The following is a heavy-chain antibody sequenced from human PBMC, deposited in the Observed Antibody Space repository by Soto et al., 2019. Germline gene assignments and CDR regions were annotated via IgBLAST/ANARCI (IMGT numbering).Heavy chain of an antibody. J-gene: IGHJ4*02. CDR1: GGSFSGYY. D-gene: IGHD2-8*01. CDR3: ARGRRGDIVLMVYATVLDY. V-gene: IGHV4-34*01. Sequence: SETLSLTCAVYGGSFSGYYWSWIRQPPGKGLEWIGEINHSGSTNYNPSLKSRVTISVDTSKNQFSLKLSSVTAADTAVYYCARGRRGDIVLMVYATVLDYWGQGTLVTVSS. CDR2: INHSGST.